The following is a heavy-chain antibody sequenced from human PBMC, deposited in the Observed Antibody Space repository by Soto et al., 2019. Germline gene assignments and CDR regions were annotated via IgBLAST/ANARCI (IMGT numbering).Heavy chain of an antibody. V-gene: IGHV4-31*03. D-gene: IGHD6-13*01. CDR3: ARGSYSSSSYDY. CDR1: GGSISSGGYY. J-gene: IGHJ4*02. CDR2: RYYSGTT. Sequence: SETLSLTCTVSGGSISSGGYYWGWVRQHPGEGLEWIGYRYYSGTTYYNPSLKSRVTISGDTSKNQFSLKLTSVTAADTAVYYCARGSYSSSSYDYWGQGTLVTVSS.